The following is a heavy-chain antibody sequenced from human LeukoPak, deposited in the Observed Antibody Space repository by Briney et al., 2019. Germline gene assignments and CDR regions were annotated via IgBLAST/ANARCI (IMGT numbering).Heavy chain of an antibody. V-gene: IGHV3-48*04. J-gene: IGHJ6*03. CDR2: ISSSSSTI. Sequence: GGSLRLSCAASGFTFSSYGMTWVRQAPGKGLEWVSYISSSSSTIYYADSVKGRFTISRDNAKNSLYLQMNSLRAEDTAVYYCARESGYYGSGSYYYYYYYMDVWGKGTTVTVSS. CDR1: GFTFSSYG. D-gene: IGHD3-10*01. CDR3: ARESGYYGSGSYYYYYYYMDV.